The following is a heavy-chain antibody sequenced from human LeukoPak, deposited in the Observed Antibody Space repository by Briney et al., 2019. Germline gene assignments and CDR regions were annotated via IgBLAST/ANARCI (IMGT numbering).Heavy chain of an antibody. D-gene: IGHD2-15*01. CDR1: GYTFTSYD. J-gene: IGHJ4*02. CDR2: INPSGGST. V-gene: IGHV1-46*01. Sequence: ASVKVSCKASGYTFTSYDINWVRQAPGQGLEWMGIINPSGGSTSYAQKFQGRVTMTRDTSTSTVYMELSSLRSEDTAVYYCARDLSHCSGGSCFDFDYWGQGTLVTVSS. CDR3: ARDLSHCSGGSCFDFDY.